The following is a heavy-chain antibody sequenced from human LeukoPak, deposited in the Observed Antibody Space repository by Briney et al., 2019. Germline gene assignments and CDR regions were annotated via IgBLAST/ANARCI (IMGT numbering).Heavy chain of an antibody. CDR1: GGSISSYY. D-gene: IGHD1-1*01. V-gene: IGHV4-59*01. CDR2: IYYSGST. J-gene: IGHJ4*02. Sequence: SETLSLTCTVSGGSISSYYWSWIRQPPGKGLEWIGYIYYSGSTNYNPSLKSRVTISVDTSKNQFSLKLSSVTAADTAVYYCAGDAGTTEPNFDYWGQGTLVTVSS. CDR3: AGDAGTTEPNFDY.